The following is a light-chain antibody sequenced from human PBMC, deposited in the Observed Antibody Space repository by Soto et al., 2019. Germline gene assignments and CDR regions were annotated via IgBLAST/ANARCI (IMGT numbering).Light chain of an antibody. J-gene: IGKJ3*01. CDR2: DAS. CDR1: QDISNY. V-gene: IGKV1-33*01. CDR3: QQYNNWPFT. Sequence: DIQMTQTPSSLSASVGDRVTITCQASQDISNYLNWYQQKLGKAPKLLIYDASNLETGVPSRFSGSGSGTEFTLTISSLQPDDFAVYYCQQYNNWPFTFGPGSKVDI.